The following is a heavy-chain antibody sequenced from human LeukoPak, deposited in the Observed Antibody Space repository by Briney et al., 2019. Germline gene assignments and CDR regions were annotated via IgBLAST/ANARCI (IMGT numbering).Heavy chain of an antibody. Sequence: ASVKVSCKASGYTFTSYGISWVRQAPGQGLEWMGWISAYNGNTNYAQKLQGRVTMTTDTSTSTAYMELRSLRSDDTAVYYCARKPSYDFWSGFAFDIWGQGTMVTVSS. D-gene: IGHD3-3*01. CDR3: ARKPSYDFWSGFAFDI. CDR1: GYTFTSYG. J-gene: IGHJ3*02. CDR2: ISAYNGNT. V-gene: IGHV1-18*01.